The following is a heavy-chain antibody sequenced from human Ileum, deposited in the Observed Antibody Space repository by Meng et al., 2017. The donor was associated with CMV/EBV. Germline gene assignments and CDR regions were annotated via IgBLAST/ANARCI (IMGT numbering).Heavy chain of an antibody. V-gene: IGHV3-30*02. Sequence: QVQLEESGGGLVQAGGSMCLSCEASGFTFSSYGMHWVRQAPGKGLEWVAIIRNDGSYKYYADSVKGRFTISRDNSKNTLYLQMNSLEPEDTAVYYCVRINYLDHWGQGTLVTVSS. CDR2: IRNDGSYK. CDR3: VRINYLDH. J-gene: IGHJ4*02. CDR1: GFTFSSYG.